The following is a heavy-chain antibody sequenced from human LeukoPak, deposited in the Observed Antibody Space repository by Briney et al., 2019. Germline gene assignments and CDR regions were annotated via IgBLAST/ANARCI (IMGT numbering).Heavy chain of an antibody. CDR2: ISYDGSNK. CDR1: GFTFSSYA. V-gene: IGHV3-30-3*01. CDR3: ARDQGSGVTHEGLAFDI. J-gene: IGHJ3*02. D-gene: IGHD3-10*01. Sequence: GRSLRLSCVASGFTFSSYAMHWVRQAPGKGLEWVAVISYDGSNKYYADSVKGRFTISRDNSKNTLYLQMNSLRAEDTAVYYCARDQGSGVTHEGLAFDIWGQGTMVTVSS.